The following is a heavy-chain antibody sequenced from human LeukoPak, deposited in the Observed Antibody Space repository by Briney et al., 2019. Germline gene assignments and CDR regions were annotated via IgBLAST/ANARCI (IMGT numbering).Heavy chain of an antibody. J-gene: IGHJ4*02. Sequence: PGGSLRLSCAASGFTFSSYGMHWVRQAPGKGLEGVAFIRYDGSNKDYADSVKGRCTISRDNSKNTLYLQMNSLRAEDTAVYYCANDFYSGSYYMRGGYFDYWGQGTLVTVSS. D-gene: IGHD1-26*01. CDR3: ANDFYSGSYYMRGGYFDY. CDR1: GFTFSSYG. V-gene: IGHV3-30*02. CDR2: IRYDGSNK.